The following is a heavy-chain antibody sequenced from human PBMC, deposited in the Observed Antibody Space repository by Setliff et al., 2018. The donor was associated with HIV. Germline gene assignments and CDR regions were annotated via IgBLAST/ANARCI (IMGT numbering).Heavy chain of an antibody. CDR1: GYTFTTYG. J-gene: IGHJ6*02. CDR2: ISPNFGHT. V-gene: IGHV1-18*01. Sequence: ASVKVSCKASGYTFTTYGISWVRQAPGHGLEWMGWISPNFGHTNYAQNFLGRVTMTIETSTSRAYMELGSLRSDDTAMYFCARLGSGWSDSYYYAMDIWGQGTTVTVSS. CDR3: ARLGSGWSDSYYYAMDI. D-gene: IGHD6-19*01.